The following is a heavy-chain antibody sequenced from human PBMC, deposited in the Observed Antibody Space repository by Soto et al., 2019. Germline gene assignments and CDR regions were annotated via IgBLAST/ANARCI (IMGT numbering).Heavy chain of an antibody. J-gene: IGHJ3*02. Sequence: GASVKVSCKASGYSFSHFFMHWVRQVPGQGLEWMGWINPNSGGTNYAQKFQGRVTMTRDTSISTAYMELSRLRSDDTAVYYCARVSSGWRRELHDAFDIWGQGTMVTVSS. D-gene: IGHD6-19*01. CDR3: ARVSSGWRRELHDAFDI. CDR1: GYSFSHFF. CDR2: INPNSGGT. V-gene: IGHV1-2*02.